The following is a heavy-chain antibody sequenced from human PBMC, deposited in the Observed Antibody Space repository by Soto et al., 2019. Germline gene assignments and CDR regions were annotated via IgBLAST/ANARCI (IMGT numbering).Heavy chain of an antibody. CDR3: ARGYCSSTSCYYNWFDP. J-gene: IGHJ5*02. Sequence: QVQLVQSGAEVKKPGASVKVSCKASGYTFTSYDIHWVRQATGQGLEWMGWMNPNSGNTGYAQKFQGRVTMTRNTSISTAYMELSSLRSEDTAVYYCARGYCSSTSCYYNWFDPWGQGTLVTVSS. D-gene: IGHD2-2*01. CDR2: MNPNSGNT. CDR1: GYTFTSYD. V-gene: IGHV1-8*01.